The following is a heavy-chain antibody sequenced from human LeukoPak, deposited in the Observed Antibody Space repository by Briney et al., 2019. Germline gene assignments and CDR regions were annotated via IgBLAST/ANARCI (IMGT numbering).Heavy chain of an antibody. CDR2: ISGSGGST. D-gene: IGHD2-15*01. J-gene: IGHJ4*02. Sequence: GGSLRLSCAASGFTFSSYAMSWVRQAPGKGLEWVSAISGSGGSTYYADSVKGRFTISRDNSKNTLYLQMNSLRAEDTAVYYCAKPDCSGGSCYGTDYWGQGTLVTVSS. CDR3: AKPDCSGGSCYGTDY. V-gene: IGHV3-23*01. CDR1: GFTFSSYA.